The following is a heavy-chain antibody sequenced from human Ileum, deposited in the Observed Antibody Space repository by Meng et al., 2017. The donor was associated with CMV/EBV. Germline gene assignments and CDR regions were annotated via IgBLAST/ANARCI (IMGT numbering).Heavy chain of an antibody. CDR2: VIPLYDTV. J-gene: IGHJ6*02. CDR1: GGTFSNYA. Sequence: SVKVSCKASGGTFSNYAISWVRQAPGQGLEWMGGVIPLYDTVKYAQNFQGRVTLTADESTSTAYMDLSSLRSEDTAVYYCARDYCSSTSCFPRPHYGMDVWGQGTTVTVSS. V-gene: IGHV1-69*13. CDR3: ARDYCSSTSCFPRPHYGMDV. D-gene: IGHD2-2*01.